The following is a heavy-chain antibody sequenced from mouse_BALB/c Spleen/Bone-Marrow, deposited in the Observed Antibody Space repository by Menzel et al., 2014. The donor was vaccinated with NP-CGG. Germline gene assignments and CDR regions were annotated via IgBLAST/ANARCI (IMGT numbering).Heavy chain of an antibody. Sequence: VKLMESGSVLVRPGASVKLSCKASGYTFTSSWMHWAKQRPGQGLEWIGEIHPNSGNTNYNEKFKGKATLTVDTSSSTAYVDLSSLTSEDSAAYYCAREGKDYYGSSGWYFDVWGAGTTVTVSS. V-gene: IGHV1S130*01. D-gene: IGHD1-1*01. J-gene: IGHJ1*01. CDR3: AREGKDYYGSSGWYFDV. CDR1: GYTFTSSW. CDR2: IHPNSGNT.